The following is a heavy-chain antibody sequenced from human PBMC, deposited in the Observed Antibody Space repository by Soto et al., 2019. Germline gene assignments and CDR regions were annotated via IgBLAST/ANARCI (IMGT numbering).Heavy chain of an antibody. CDR1: CGSIGSGDYY. Sequence: SETLSLTCTVSCGSIGSGDYYWSWIRQPPGKGLEWIGYIYYSGSTYYNPSLKSRVTISVDTSKNQFSLKLSSVTAADTAVYYCARDLDTAMGDWYGMDVWGQGTTVT. CDR2: IYYSGST. J-gene: IGHJ6*02. D-gene: IGHD5-18*01. CDR3: ARDLDTAMGDWYGMDV. V-gene: IGHV4-30-4*02.